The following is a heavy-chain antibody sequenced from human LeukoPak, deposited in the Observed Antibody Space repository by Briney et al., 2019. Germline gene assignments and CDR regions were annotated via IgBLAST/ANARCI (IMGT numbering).Heavy chain of an antibody. CDR2: IKQDGSEK. Sequence: GGSLRLSCAASGFTLSAYSMNWVRQAPGKGLEWVAIIKQDGSEKDYVDSVTGRFTISRDNAKNSLYLQMNSLRDEDTAVYYCARDTSAWRYGMDVWGQGTTVTVSS. J-gene: IGHJ6*02. CDR3: ARDTSAWRYGMDV. V-gene: IGHV3-7*01. CDR1: GFTLSAYS. D-gene: IGHD6-19*01.